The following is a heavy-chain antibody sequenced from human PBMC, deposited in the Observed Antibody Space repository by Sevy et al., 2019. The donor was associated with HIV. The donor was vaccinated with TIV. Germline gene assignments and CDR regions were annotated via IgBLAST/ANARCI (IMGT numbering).Heavy chain of an antibody. Sequence: GGSLRLSCAASGFTFNNYWMTWVRQAPVKGLEWVANIKQDGSDKYYMESVKGRFNISRDNTKNSLYLQLNSLRAEDTAVYYCARSWDYWGQMGYWGQGTLVTVSS. V-gene: IGHV3-7*03. CDR1: GFTFNNYW. CDR3: ARSWDYWGQMGY. CDR2: IKQDGSDK. J-gene: IGHJ4*02. D-gene: IGHD7-27*01.